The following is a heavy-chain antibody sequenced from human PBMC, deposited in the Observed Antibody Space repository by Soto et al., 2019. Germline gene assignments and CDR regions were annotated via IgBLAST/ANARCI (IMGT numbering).Heavy chain of an antibody. V-gene: IGHV1-69*13. J-gene: IGHJ4*02. CDR3: ARATPYYDILTGYFDY. CDR2: IIPMFGTA. CDR1: RGTFSSYA. D-gene: IGHD3-9*01. Sequence: GASVNVSFRASRGTFSSYAIRCVRQAPVQGLEWTRGIIPMFGTAHYAQKFQGRVTSTADQSTSTAYMELSSLRSEDTAVYSCARATPYYDILTGYFDYWGLGTLVTVS.